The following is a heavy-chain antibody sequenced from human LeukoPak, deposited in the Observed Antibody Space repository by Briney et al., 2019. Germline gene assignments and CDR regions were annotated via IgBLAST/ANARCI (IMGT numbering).Heavy chain of an antibody. CDR2: IYYSGRT. D-gene: IGHD3-10*01. CDR3: VITNYNPSLKTRVTISVDTSNNQFSLNLSSVTAADTALYYCARAHVLLLVPRWFDP. CDR1: GGSISSYY. J-gene: IGHJ5*02. Sequence: KPSAPLSLTWPVSGGSISSYYWRWSRQPPGKGEEWIGYIYYSGRTNYNRSLKRGDTISVETTKKKLCMKKSSVTGADTAVYYCVITNYNPSLKTRVTISVDTSNNQFSLNLSSVTAADTALYYCARAHVLLLVPRWFDPWGQGTLVTVSS. V-gene: IGHV4-59*03.